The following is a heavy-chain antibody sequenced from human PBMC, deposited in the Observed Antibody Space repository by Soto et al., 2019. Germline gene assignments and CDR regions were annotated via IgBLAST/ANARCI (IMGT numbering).Heavy chain of an antibody. V-gene: IGHV3-7*01. J-gene: IGHJ6*02. CDR3: ARDMRFWEWFDDYYYYGMDV. CDR2: IKQGGNMT. CDR1: GFTFSSYW. D-gene: IGHD3-3*01. Sequence: PGGPLRLSCAASGFTFSSYWMSWIRQAPGKGLEWVAHIKQGGNMTYYVDSVKGRFTISRDNAKNSLYLQMNSLRAEDTAVYYCARDMRFWEWFDDYYYYGMDVWGQGTTVTVSS.